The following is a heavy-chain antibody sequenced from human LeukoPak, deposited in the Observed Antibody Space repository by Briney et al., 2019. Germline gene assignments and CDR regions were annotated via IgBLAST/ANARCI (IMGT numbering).Heavy chain of an antibody. CDR2: IKQDGSEK. V-gene: IGHV3-7*01. D-gene: IGHD6-13*01. Sequence: GGSLRLSCAASGFTFSSYWMSWVRQAPGKGLEWVANIKQDGSEKYYVDSVKGRFTISRDNAKNSLYLQMNSLRAEDTAVYYCARNGYSSSWYEGYWGQGTLVTVSS. CDR1: GFTFSSYW. CDR3: ARNGYSSSWYEGY. J-gene: IGHJ4*02.